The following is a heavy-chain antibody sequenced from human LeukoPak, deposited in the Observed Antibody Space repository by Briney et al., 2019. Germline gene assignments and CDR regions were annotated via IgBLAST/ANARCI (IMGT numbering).Heavy chain of an antibody. J-gene: IGHJ4*02. V-gene: IGHV5-51*01. CDR3: ARGPARSVVRSVGYYFDY. D-gene: IGHD4-23*01. CDR2: IYPGDSDT. CDR1: GYSFTSYW. Sequence: GESLKISCKGSGYSFTSYWIGWVRQMPGKGLEWMGIIYPGDSDTRYSPSFQGQVTISADKSISTAYLQWSSLKASDTAMYYCARGPARSVVRSVGYYFDYWGQGTLVTVSS.